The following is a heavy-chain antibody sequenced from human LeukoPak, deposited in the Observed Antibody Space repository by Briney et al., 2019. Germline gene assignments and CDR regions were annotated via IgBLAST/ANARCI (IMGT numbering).Heavy chain of an antibody. CDR1: GGSFSGYY. D-gene: IGHD4-17*01. CDR2: INHSGST. CDR3: AKDGNYGRPNYYYYYYMDV. J-gene: IGHJ6*03. V-gene: IGHV4-34*01. Sequence: PSETLSLTCAVYGGSFSGYYWSWIRQPPGKGLEWIGEINHSGSTNYNPSLKSRVTISVDTSKNQFSLKLSSVTAADTAVYYCAKDGNYGRPNYYYYYYMDVWGKGTTVTVSS.